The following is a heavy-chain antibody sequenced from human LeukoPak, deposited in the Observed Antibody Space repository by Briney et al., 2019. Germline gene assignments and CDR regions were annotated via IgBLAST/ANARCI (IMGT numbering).Heavy chain of an antibody. J-gene: IGHJ4*02. CDR1: GFTFSSYA. D-gene: IGHD6-19*01. V-gene: IGHV3-23*01. Sequence: GGSLRLSCAASGFTFSSYAMYWVRQAPGKGLEWVSGIFGSGGSTHYADSVKGRFTISRDNSQNTVYLQMNSLRAEDTAVYCCAKTTTGYSSGRYPGWPVDYWGQGTLVTVSS. CDR3: AKTTTGYSSGRYPGWPVDY. CDR2: IFGSGGST.